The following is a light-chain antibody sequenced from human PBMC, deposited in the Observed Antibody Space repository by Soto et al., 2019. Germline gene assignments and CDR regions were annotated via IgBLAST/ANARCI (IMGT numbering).Light chain of an antibody. J-gene: IGLJ1*01. CDR3: SSYTSSSPYV. CDR1: SSDVGGYNY. V-gene: IGLV2-14*01. CDR2: EVS. Sequence: QSALTQPASVSGSPGQSITISCTGTSSDVGGYNYVSWYQQHPGKAPKRMIYEVSNRPSGVSNRFSGSKSGNTASLTISGLQAEDEADYYCSSYTSSSPYVFGTGTKVTLL.